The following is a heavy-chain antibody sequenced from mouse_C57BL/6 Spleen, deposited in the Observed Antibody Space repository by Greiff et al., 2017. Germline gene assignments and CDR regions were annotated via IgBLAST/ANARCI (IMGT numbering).Heavy chain of an antibody. CDR2: ISYDGSN. Sequence: DVQLQESGPGLVKPSQSLSLTCSVTGYSITSGYYWNWIRQFPGNKLEWMGYISYDGSNNYNPSLKNRISITRDTAKNQFFLKLNSVTTADTATYYCARERGEIGYWGQGTTLTVAS. J-gene: IGHJ2*01. V-gene: IGHV3-6*01. CDR1: GYSITSGYY. CDR3: ARERGEIGY.